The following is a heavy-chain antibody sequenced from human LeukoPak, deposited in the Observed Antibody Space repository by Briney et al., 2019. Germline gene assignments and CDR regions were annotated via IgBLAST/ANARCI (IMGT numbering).Heavy chain of an antibody. J-gene: IGHJ1*01. CDR2: INGSGGST. Sequence: GGSLRLSCAASGFTFSSYAMSWVRQAPGKGLEWVSAINGSGGSTYYADSVKGRFTISRDNSKNTLYLQMNSLRAEDTAVYYCAKDLDILTGYSPFQHWGQGTPVTVSS. D-gene: IGHD3-9*01. CDR1: GFTFSSYA. CDR3: AKDLDILTGYSPFQH. V-gene: IGHV3-23*01.